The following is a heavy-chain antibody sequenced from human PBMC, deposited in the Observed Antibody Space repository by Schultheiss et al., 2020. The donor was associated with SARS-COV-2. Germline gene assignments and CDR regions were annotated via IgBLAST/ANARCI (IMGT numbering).Heavy chain of an antibody. CDR3: AKGHSTVTRGY. CDR2: ISGSGGST. V-gene: IGHV3-23*01. J-gene: IGHJ4*02. Sequence: GESLKISCAASGFTFSSYAMSWVRQAPGKGLEWVSAISGSGGSTYYADSVKVRFTISRDNSKNTLYLQMNSLRAEDTAVYYCAKGHSTVTRGYWGQGTLVTVSS. D-gene: IGHD4-17*01. CDR1: GFTFSSYA.